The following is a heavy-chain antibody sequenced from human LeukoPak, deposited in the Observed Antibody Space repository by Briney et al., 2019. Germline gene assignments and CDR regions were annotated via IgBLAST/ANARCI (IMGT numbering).Heavy chain of an antibody. Sequence: SQTLSLTCTVSGGSISSGGYYWSWIRQHPGKGLEWIGYIYYSGSTYYNPSLKSRVTISVDTSKNQFSLKLSSVTAADTAVYYCARVSRWFGELSSYYYGMDVWGQGTTVTVSS. V-gene: IGHV4-31*03. CDR1: GGSISSGGYY. J-gene: IGHJ6*02. CDR3: ARVSRWFGELSSYYYGMDV. CDR2: IYYSGST. D-gene: IGHD3-10*01.